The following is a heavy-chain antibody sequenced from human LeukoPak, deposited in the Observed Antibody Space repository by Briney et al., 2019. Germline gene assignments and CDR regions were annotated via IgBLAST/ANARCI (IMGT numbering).Heavy chain of an antibody. Sequence: GGSLRLSCAASGFTVSSNYMSWVRQAPGKGLEWVSVIYSGGSTYYADSVKGRFTISRDSSRNTLYLQMNSLRAEDTAVYYCARGGVVQYSNFDYWGQGTLVTVSS. J-gene: IGHJ4*02. CDR1: GFTVSSNY. CDR3: ARGGVVQYSNFDY. V-gene: IGHV3-53*01. CDR2: IYSGGST. D-gene: IGHD2-15*01.